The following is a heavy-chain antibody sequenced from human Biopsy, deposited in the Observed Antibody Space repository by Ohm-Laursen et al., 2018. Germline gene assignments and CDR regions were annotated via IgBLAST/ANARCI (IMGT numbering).Heavy chain of an antibody. Sequence: TLSLTCNVSGGSIRGSTYYWSWIRQFPGKGLELLGYIYNVESTYYNPSLKSRVLISGDASRNQYSLKLTSVTAADTAVYYCVRDRRDWYEPWGQGTLVTVSS. CDR1: GGSIRGSTYY. CDR2: IYNVEST. V-gene: IGHV4-31*03. J-gene: IGHJ5*02. CDR3: VRDRRDWYEP.